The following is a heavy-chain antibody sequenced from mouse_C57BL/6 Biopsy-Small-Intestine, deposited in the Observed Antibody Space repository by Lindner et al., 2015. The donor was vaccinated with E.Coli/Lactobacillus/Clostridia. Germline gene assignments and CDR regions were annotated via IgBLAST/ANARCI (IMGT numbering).Heavy chain of an antibody. D-gene: IGHD3-3*01. Sequence: VQLQESGAELVRPGSSVKMSCKTSGYTFTSYGISWVKQRPGQGLEWIGYLYIGNGHTEYNVKFKGKATLTSDTSSSTAYMQLSSLTSEDSAVYFCARRGTGFAYWGQGTLVTVSA. CDR1: GYTFTSYG. J-gene: IGHJ3*01. CDR3: ARRGTGFAY. V-gene: IGHV1-58*01. CDR2: LYIGNGHT.